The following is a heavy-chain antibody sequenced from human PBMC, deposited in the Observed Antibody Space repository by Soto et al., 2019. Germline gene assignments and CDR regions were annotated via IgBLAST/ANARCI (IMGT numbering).Heavy chain of an antibody. D-gene: IGHD1-1*01. CDR1: GGSISSGDYY. Sequence: SETLSLTCTVSGGSISSGDYYWSWIRQPPGKGLEWIGYIYYSGSTYYNPSLKSRVTISVDTSKNQFSLKLSSVTAADTAVYYCAIRGESTSMDYYYYYMDVWGKGTTVTVSS. V-gene: IGHV4-30-4*01. J-gene: IGHJ6*03. CDR2: IYYSGST. CDR3: AIRGESTSMDYYYYYMDV.